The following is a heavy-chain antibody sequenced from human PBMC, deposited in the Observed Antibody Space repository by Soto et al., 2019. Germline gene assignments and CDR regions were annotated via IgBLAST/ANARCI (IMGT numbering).Heavy chain of an antibody. CDR2: FNPMSGST. CDR1: GYIFINYY. D-gene: IGHD6-13*01. CDR3: ARDLAAADY. V-gene: IGHV1-46*04. Sequence: QVQLVQSGAEVKKPGASVKISCKTSGYIFINYYIHWVRQAPGQGLEWVALFNPMSGSTNYAQTLQGRVTVTSDTSTSTGYMELSSLISEDTAVYYCARDLAAADYWGQGTMVTVSS. J-gene: IGHJ4*02.